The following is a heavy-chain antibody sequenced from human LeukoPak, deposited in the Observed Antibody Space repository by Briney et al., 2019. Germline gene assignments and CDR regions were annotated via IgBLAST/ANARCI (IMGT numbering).Heavy chain of an antibody. Sequence: QPGGSLRLSCAASGFTFDDYAMHWVRQGPGKGLEWVSGISWDSGSTIYYADSVKGRFTISRDNAKNSLYLQMNSLRAEDTAVYYCARDKGWGAIVGAYYFDYWGQGTLVTVSS. CDR2: ISWDSGSTI. D-gene: IGHD2-15*01. J-gene: IGHJ4*02. CDR3: ARDKGWGAIVGAYYFDY. V-gene: IGHV3-9*01. CDR1: GFTFDDYA.